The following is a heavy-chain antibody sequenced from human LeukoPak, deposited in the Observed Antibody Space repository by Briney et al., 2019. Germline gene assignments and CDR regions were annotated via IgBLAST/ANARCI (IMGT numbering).Heavy chain of an antibody. CDR1: GLSLSTNGVG. Sequence: SGPTLVNPTQTLTLTCTFSGLSLSTNGVGVGWIRHPPGKALEWLALFAWNDDKRYSPSLKSRLTITKDTSKNQVVLTMTNMDPVDTATYYCAHTDSSGYYVSRNDAFDIWGQGTMVTVSS. CDR3: AHTDSSGYYVSRNDAFDI. V-gene: IGHV2-5*01. CDR2: FAWNDDK. D-gene: IGHD3-22*01. J-gene: IGHJ3*02.